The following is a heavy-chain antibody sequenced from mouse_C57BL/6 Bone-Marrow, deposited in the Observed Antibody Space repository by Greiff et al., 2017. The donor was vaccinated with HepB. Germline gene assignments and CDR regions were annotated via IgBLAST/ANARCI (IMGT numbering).Heavy chain of an antibody. CDR3: ARPLGPWFAY. Sequence: DVMLVESGGGLVKPGGSLKLSCAASGFTFSSYTMSWVRQTPEKRLEWVATISGGGGNTYYPDSVKGRFTISRDNAKNTLYLQMSSLRSEDTALYYCARPLGPWFAYWGQGTLVTVSA. CDR2: ISGGGGNT. J-gene: IGHJ3*01. V-gene: IGHV5-9*01. CDR1: GFTFSSYT. D-gene: IGHD4-1*01.